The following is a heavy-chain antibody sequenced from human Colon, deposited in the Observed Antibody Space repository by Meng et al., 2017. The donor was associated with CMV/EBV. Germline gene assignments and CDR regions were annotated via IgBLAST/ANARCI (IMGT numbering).Heavy chain of an antibody. CDR3: ARESFLVRGVFDF. D-gene: IGHD3-10*01. CDR2: VHWSGNFT. J-gene: IGHJ4*02. CDR1: GFTFDDHG. V-gene: IGHV3-20*01. Sequence: GGSLRLSCAASGFTFDDHGMSWVRQVPGKGLEWVSGVHWSGNFTSYADSVKGRFSISRDNTKNSLYLQMNSLRAEDTALYHCARESFLVRGVFDFWGPGLVVTVSS.